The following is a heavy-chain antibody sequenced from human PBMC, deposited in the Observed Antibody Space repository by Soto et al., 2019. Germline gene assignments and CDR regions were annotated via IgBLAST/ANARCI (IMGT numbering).Heavy chain of an antibody. V-gene: IGHV1-18*01. D-gene: IGHD3-16*01. CDR2: IGGYKGNT. Sequence: APVKVSCKASGYTFTNYGVSWARQAPGQGLEWMGWIGGYKGNTNYAQKLQGRVTITRDTSASTAYMELSSLRSEDTAVYYCARALKFDGSYYDYWGQGTLVTVSS. CDR3: ARALKFDGSYYDY. CDR1: GYTFTNYG. J-gene: IGHJ4*02.